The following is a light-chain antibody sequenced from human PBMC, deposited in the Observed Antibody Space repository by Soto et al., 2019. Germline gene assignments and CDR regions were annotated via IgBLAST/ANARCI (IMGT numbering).Light chain of an antibody. CDR1: QSISSW. V-gene: IGKV1-5*01. CDR2: DAS. J-gene: IGKJ1*01. Sequence: DIQMTQSPSTLSASVGDRVTITCRASQSISSWLAWYQQKPGKAPKLLIYDASSLESGGPSRFSGSGSGTEFTLTIRSLQPDDFATHCSQLYDSYPAGTFGQGTKVEI. CDR3: QLYDSYPAGT.